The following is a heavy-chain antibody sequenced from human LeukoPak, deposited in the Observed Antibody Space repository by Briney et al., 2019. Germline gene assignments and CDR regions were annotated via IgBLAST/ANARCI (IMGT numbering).Heavy chain of an antibody. V-gene: IGHV3-23*01. CDR2: ISDSGYST. CDR1: GFTFSTYA. J-gene: IGHJ4*02. CDR3: ARDGGNDYVWGSYRYTDY. D-gene: IGHD3-16*02. Sequence: GGSLRLSCAASGFTFSTYAMGWVRQAPGKGLDWVSGISDSGYSTYYADSVKGRFTISRDNSKNTLYLQMNSLRAEDTAVYYCARDGGNDYVWGSYRYTDYWGQGTLVTVSS.